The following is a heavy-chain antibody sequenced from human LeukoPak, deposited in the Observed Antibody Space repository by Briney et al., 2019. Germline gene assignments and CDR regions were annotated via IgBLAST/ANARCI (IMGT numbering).Heavy chain of an antibody. CDR3: AKKGVPTTMED. CDR1: GFTFSSYA. CDR2: ISGSGGST. Sequence: GGSLRLSCAASGFTFSSYAMSWVRQAPGKGLEWVSAISGSGGSTYYADSVKGRFTISRDNSKNTLYLQMNSLTIDDTAVYYCAKKGVPTTMEDWGQGTLLTVSS. V-gene: IGHV3-23*01. J-gene: IGHJ4*02. D-gene: IGHD5-18*01.